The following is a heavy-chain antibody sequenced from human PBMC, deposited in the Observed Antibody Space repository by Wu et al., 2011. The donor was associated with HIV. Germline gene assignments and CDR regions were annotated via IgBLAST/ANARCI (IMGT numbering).Heavy chain of an antibody. V-gene: IGHV1-18*01. CDR1: GYTFTSYG. J-gene: IGHJ3*02. CDR2: ISAYNGDT. D-gene: IGHD2-2*01. Sequence: QVQLVQSGAEVKKPGASVKVSCKASGYTFTSYGISWVRQAPGQGLEWMGWISAYNGDTNYAQKLQGRVTMTTDTSTSTAYMELRSLRSDDTAVYYCARASVVVVPQKEMEAYDAFDIWAKGQWSPSLQ. CDR3: ARASVVVVPQKEMEAYDAFDI.